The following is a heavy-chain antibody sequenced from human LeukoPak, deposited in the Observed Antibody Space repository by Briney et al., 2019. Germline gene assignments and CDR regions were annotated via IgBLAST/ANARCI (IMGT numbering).Heavy chain of an antibody. Sequence: GGSLRLSCAPSRFTFSSHGMHWVRQGPGKGLEWVAFIWNDGSNKYYADSVKGRFTISRDNYKSTLYLQMNSLRAEDTAVYYRARDRGKDYFDYWGQGTLVTVSS. CDR3: ARDRGKDYFDY. J-gene: IGHJ4*02. CDR2: IWNDGSNK. V-gene: IGHV3-33*01. CDR1: RFTFSSHG. D-gene: IGHD3-10*01.